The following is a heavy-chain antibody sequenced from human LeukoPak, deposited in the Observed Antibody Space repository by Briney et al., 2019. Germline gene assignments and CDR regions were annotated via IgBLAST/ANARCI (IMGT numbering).Heavy chain of an antibody. J-gene: IGHJ4*02. V-gene: IGHV3-21*01. CDR3: ARAQRIMITFGGVIVFDY. Sequence: GSLSLSCAASGFTFSSYSMNWVRQAPGKGLEWVSSISSSSSYIYYADSVKGRFTISRDNAKNSLYLQMNSLRAEDTAVYYCARAQRIMITFGGVIVFDYWGQGTLVTVSS. D-gene: IGHD3-16*02. CDR1: GFTFSSYS. CDR2: ISSSSSYI.